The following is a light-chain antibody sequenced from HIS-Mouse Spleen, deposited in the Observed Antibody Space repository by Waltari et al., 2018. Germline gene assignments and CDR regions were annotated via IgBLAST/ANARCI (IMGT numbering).Light chain of an antibody. V-gene: IGLV3-10*01. CDR1: ALPKKY. J-gene: IGLJ2*01. Sequence: SYELTQPPSVSVSPGQTARITCSGDALPKKYAYWYQQKSGQGPGLVIYEDSKRPSGIPERFSGSSSGTMATLTISGAQVEDEADYYCYSTDSSGNHRVFGGGTKLTVL. CDR2: EDS. CDR3: YSTDSSGNHRV.